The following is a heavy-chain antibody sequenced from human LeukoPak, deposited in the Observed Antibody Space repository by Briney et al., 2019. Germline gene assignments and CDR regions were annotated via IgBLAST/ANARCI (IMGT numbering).Heavy chain of an antibody. V-gene: IGHV3-48*01. CDR2: ISSSSSTI. CDR1: GFTFSSYS. J-gene: IGHJ4*02. Sequence: PGGSLGLSCAASGFTFSSYSMNWVRQAPGKGLEWVSYISSSSSTIYYADSVKGRFTISRDNAKNSLYLQMNSLRAEDTAVYYCAGDWYTLDYWGQGTLVTVSS. CDR3: AGDWYTLDY. D-gene: IGHD6-13*01.